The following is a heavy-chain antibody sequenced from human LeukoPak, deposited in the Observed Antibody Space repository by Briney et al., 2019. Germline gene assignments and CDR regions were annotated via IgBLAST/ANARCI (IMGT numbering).Heavy chain of an antibody. V-gene: IGHV4-59*12. J-gene: IGHJ4*02. CDR2: VYYSGST. CDR1: GGSISYYY. CDR3: ASPGPTYSSTVFDY. Sequence: PSETLSLTCTVSGGSISYYYWSWIRQPPGKGLQWIGYVYYSGSTNYNPSLKSRVTISVDTSKNQFSLKLSSVTAADTAVYYCASPGPTYSSTVFDYWGQGTLVTVSS. D-gene: IGHD6-13*01.